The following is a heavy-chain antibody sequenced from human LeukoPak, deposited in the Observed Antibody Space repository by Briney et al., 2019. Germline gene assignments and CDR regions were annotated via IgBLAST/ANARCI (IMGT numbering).Heavy chain of an antibody. D-gene: IGHD3-10*01. J-gene: IGHJ4*02. CDR2: TFNRGRT. CDR1: GGSFTNNNLY. V-gene: IGHV4-61*01. Sequence: SETLSLTCTVPGGSFTNNNLYWSWIRQPPGKGLEWIGYTFNRGRTNYNPSLKSRVAISVDTSGNQFSLRLTSVTSADTAVYYCARGGVAAEVGGLWGQGILVTVSS. CDR3: ARGGVAAEVGGL.